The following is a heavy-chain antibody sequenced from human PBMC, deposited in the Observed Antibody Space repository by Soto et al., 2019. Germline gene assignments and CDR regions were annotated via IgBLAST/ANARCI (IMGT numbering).Heavy chain of an antibody. CDR3: ARSVAYSSSWSLWVDV. V-gene: IGHV4-39*01. CDR2: IYYSGST. Sequence: QLQLQESGPGLVKPSETLSLTCTVSGGSISSSSYYWGWIRQPPGKGLEWIGSIYYSGSTYYNPSLKSRVTISVDTSKNQFSLKLSSVTAADTAVYYCARSVAYSSSWSLWVDVWGQGTTVTVSS. D-gene: IGHD6-13*01. J-gene: IGHJ6*02. CDR1: GGSISSSSYY.